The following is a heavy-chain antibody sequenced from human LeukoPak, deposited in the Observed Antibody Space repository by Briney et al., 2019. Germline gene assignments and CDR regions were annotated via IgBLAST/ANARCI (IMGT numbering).Heavy chain of an antibody. CDR3: ARESSGGWKEY. CDR2: IWYDGSNK. V-gene: IGHV3-33*01. D-gene: IGHD6-19*01. CDR1: GFTFSSYG. Sequence: QPGGSLRLSCAASGFTFSSYGMHWVRQAPGKGLEWVAVIWYDGSNKYYADSVKGRFTISRDNSKNTLYLQMNSLRAEDTAVYYYARESSGGWKEYWGQGTLVTVSS. J-gene: IGHJ4*02.